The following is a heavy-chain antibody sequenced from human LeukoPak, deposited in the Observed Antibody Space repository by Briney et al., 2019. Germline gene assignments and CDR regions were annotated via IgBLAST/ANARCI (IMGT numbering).Heavy chain of an antibody. Sequence: SVKVSCKASGGTFSSYAISWVRQAPGQGLEWMGRIIPILGIANYAQKFQGRVTITADKSTSTAYMELSSLRSEDTAVYYCARDEHPEYDSSGYYTYYFDYWGQGTLVTVSS. CDR1: GGTFSSYA. CDR2: IIPILGIA. J-gene: IGHJ4*02. D-gene: IGHD3-22*01. V-gene: IGHV1-69*04. CDR3: ARDEHPEYDSSGYYTYYFDY.